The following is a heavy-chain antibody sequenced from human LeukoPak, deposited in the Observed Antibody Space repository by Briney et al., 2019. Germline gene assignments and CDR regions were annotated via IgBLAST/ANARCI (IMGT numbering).Heavy chain of an antibody. D-gene: IGHD1-26*01. CDR3: ARGSSAGASLRHDY. CDR1: GFTFSSYW. V-gene: IGHV3-7*01. CDR2: IKQDGSEE. Sequence: GGSLRLSCAASGFTFSSYWMSWVRQAPGKGLEWVANIKQDGSEENFLDSVKGRFTISRDNAKKSLYLQMSSLRAEDTAVYYCARGSSAGASLRHDYWGQGTLVTVSS. J-gene: IGHJ4*02.